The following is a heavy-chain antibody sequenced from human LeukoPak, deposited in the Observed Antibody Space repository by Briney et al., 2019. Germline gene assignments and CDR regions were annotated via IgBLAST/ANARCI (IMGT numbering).Heavy chain of an antibody. CDR1: GGSFSGYC. Sequence: SETLSLTCAVYGGSFSGYCWSWIRQPPGKGLEWIGEINHSGSTNYNPSLKSRVTISVDTSKNQFSLKLSSVTAADTAVYYCAREGDYYGSGSSVQWGQGTLVTVPS. D-gene: IGHD3-10*01. CDR3: AREGDYYGSGSSVQ. V-gene: IGHV4-34*01. CDR2: INHSGST. J-gene: IGHJ4*02.